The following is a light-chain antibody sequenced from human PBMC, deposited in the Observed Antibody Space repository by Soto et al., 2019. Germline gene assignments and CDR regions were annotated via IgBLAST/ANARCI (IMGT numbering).Light chain of an antibody. CDR2: AAS. V-gene: IGKV1-6*01. CDR1: QSITNR. J-gene: IGKJ1*01. Sequence: IQMNQSPSTLSSSLGDSVAITCRASQSITNRLAWYQLKPGKAPNLLIYAASSLRSGVPPRFSGSGSGTHFTLTINSLQAEDSATYFCLQEYTYPWTVGQGTKV. CDR3: LQEYTYPWT.